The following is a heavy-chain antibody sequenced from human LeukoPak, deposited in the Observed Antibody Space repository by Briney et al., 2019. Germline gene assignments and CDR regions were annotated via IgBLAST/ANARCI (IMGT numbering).Heavy chain of an antibody. D-gene: IGHD3-10*01. CDR2: IIPIFDSP. J-gene: IGHJ4*02. Sequence: GASVKVSCKASGYTFTGYYMHWVRQAPGQGLEWMGGIIPIFDSPNYAQKFQGRHTITADASTSTAYMELSSLISEDTAVYYCARPADKSTHRVYFDSWGQGTLVTVSS. CDR1: GYTFTGYY. CDR3: ARPADKSTHRVYFDS. V-gene: IGHV1-69*13.